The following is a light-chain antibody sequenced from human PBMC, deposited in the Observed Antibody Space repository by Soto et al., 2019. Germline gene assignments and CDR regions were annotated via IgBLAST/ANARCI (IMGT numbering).Light chain of an antibody. CDR2: GAS. V-gene: IGKV3D-20*02. J-gene: IGKJ4*01. CDR3: QQRSTWPLT. CDR1: QSIDSSY. Sequence: EIVLTQSPGTLSLSPGERATLSCRASQSIDSSYLAWYQQQPGQAPRLLIYGASSRATDIPDRFSGSGSGTDFTLTISRLEPEDFGVYYCQQRSTWPLTFGGGTKVEI.